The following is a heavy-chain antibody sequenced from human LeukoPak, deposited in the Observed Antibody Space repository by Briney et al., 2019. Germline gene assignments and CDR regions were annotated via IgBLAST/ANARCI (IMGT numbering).Heavy chain of an antibody. V-gene: IGHV5-10-1*01. CDR1: GYSFTSYW. CDR3: ARSHGDYRADYYYGMDV. J-gene: IGHJ6*02. D-gene: IGHD4-17*01. Sequence: GESLKISCKGSGYSFTSYWISWVRQMPGKGLEWMGRIDPSDSYTNYSPSFQGHVTISADKSISTAYLQWSSLKASDTAMYYCARSHGDYRADYYYGMDVWGQGTTVTVSS. CDR2: IDPSDSYT.